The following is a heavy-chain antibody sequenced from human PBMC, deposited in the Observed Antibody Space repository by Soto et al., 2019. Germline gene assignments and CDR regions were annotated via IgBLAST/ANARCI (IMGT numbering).Heavy chain of an antibody. CDR2: IDPSDSQT. CDR3: ARQIYDSDTGPDFQYYFDS. J-gene: IGHJ4*02. D-gene: IGHD3-22*01. V-gene: IGHV5-10-1*01. CDR1: GYSFAGYW. Sequence: PGESLKISCKGSGYSFAGYWITWVRQKPGKGLEWMGRIDPSDSQTYYSPSFRGHVTISATKSITTVFLQWSSLRASDTAMYYCARQIYDSDTGPDFQYYFDSWGQGTPVTVSS.